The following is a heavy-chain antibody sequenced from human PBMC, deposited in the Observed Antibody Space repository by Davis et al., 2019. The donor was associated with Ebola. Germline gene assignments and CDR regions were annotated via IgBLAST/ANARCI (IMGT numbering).Heavy chain of an antibody. CDR2: IYTSGST. CDR1: GYSIRSGYY. D-gene: IGHD3-22*01. J-gene: IGHJ4*02. CDR3: VRDRHDTSGYGF. Sequence: SETLSLTCTVSGYSIRSGYYWSWIRQPAGKGLEWIGHIYTSGSTNYNTSLKSRVTISGDTSKNQFSLKLTSVTAADTAVYFCVRDRHDTSGYGFWGQGALVTVSS. V-gene: IGHV4-61*09.